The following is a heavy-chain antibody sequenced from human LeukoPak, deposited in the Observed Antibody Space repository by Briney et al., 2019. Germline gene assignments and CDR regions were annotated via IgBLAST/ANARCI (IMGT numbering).Heavy chain of an antibody. Sequence: QTGGSLRLSCAASGFTFSSYGMHWVRQAPGKGLEWVAVISYDGSNKYYADSAKGRFTISRDNSKNTLYLQMNSLRAEDTAVYYCAKDYSGYDEGDAFDIWGQGTMVTVSS. V-gene: IGHV3-30*18. D-gene: IGHD5-12*01. CDR2: ISYDGSNK. CDR1: GFTFSSYG. J-gene: IGHJ3*02. CDR3: AKDYSGYDEGDAFDI.